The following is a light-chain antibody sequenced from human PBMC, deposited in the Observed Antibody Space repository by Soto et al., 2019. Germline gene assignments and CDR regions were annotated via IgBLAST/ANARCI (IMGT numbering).Light chain of an antibody. J-gene: IGKJ2*01. Sequence: EIVLTQTPGTLSLSPGERATLSCRASQSVTSSHLAWYQQKPGQAPRLLIYGASTRATGIPDRFSGSGSGTDFSLTISRLEPEDFAVYYCLQYDNSPLYTFGQGTKLEIK. V-gene: IGKV3-20*01. CDR3: LQYDNSPLYT. CDR2: GAS. CDR1: QSVTSSH.